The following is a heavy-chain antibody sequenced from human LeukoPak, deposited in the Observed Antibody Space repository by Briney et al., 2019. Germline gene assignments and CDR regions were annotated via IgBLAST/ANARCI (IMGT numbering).Heavy chain of an antibody. D-gene: IGHD6-19*01. CDR1: GFTFSSYG. Sequence: GGSLRLSCAASGFTFSSYGMHWVRQAPGKGLEWVSYISSSGSTIYYADSVKGRFTISRDNAKNSLYLQMNSLRAEDTAVYYCARPAGQWLVPFDYWGQGTLVTVSS. J-gene: IGHJ4*02. CDR3: ARPAGQWLVPFDY. V-gene: IGHV3-48*04. CDR2: ISSSGSTI.